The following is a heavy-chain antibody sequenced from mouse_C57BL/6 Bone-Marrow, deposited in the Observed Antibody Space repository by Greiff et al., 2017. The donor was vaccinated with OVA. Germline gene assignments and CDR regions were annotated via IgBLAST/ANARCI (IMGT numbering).Heavy chain of an antibody. J-gene: IGHJ2*01. V-gene: IGHV1-82*01. CDR3: ARFYYDYDY. CDR2: IYPGDGDT. D-gene: IGHD2-4*01. CDR1: GYAFSSSW. Sequence: QVQLQQSGPELVKPGASVKISCKASGYAFSSSWMNWVKQRPGKGLEWIGRIYPGDGDTNYNGKFKGKATLTADKSSSTAYMQLSSLTSEDSAVYFCARFYYDYDYWGLGTTLTVSS.